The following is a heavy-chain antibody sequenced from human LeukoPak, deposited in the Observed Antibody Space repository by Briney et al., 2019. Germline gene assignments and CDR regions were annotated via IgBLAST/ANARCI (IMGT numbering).Heavy chain of an antibody. J-gene: IGHJ4*02. V-gene: IGHV3-23*01. CDR3: AKDWSRYSSSWYFDY. Sequence: GGSLRLSCAASGLTFSSYAMSWVRQAPGKGLEWVSAISGSGGSTYYADSVKGRFTISRDNSKNTLYLQMNSLRAEDTAVYYCAKDWSRYSSSWYFDYWGQGTLVTVSS. CDR1: GLTFSSYA. D-gene: IGHD6-13*01. CDR2: ISGSGGST.